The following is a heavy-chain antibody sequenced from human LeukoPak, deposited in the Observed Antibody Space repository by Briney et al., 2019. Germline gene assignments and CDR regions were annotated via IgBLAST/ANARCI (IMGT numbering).Heavy chain of an antibody. D-gene: IGHD1-1*01. CDR2: IRSKAYGGTT. V-gene: IGHV3-49*04. J-gene: IGHJ6*02. CDR1: GFTFGDYA. CDR3: TRSRYDGGGYYYYYGMDV. Sequence: GGSLSLSCTASGFTFGDYAMSWVRQAPGKGLEWVGFIRSKAYGGTTEYAASVKGRFTISRDDSKSIAYLQMNSLKTEDTAVYYCTRSRYDGGGYYYYYGMDVWGQGTTVTVSS.